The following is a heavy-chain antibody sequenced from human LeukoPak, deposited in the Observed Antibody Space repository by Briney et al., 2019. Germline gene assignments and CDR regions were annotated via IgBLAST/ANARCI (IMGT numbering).Heavy chain of an antibody. J-gene: IGHJ4*02. CDR2: IKRDGSEK. D-gene: IGHD3-22*01. CDR3: ARDGYDSSGYYPDY. CDR1: GFTFSSYW. V-gene: IGHV3-7*01. Sequence: PGXSLRLSCAASGFTFSSYWMSWVRQAPGKGLEWVANIKRDGSEKYYVDSVKGRFTISRDNAKNSLYLQMNSLRAEDTAVYYCARDGYDSSGYYPDYWGQGTLVTVSS.